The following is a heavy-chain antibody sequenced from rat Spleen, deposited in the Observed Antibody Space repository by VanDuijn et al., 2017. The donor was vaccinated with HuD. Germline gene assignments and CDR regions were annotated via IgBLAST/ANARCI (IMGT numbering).Heavy chain of an antibody. D-gene: IGHD4-3*01. CDR1: GFTFRNYD. Sequence: EVQLVESGGDLVQPGRSLKFSCAASGFTFRNYDMAWVRQAPTKGLEWVASISPSGGATYYRDSVKGRFTVSRDNAKSTLYLQMDSLRSEDTATYYCVRQDTSGYSNWFAYWGQGTLVTVSS. CDR2: ISPSGGAT. CDR3: VRQDTSGYSNWFAY. J-gene: IGHJ3*01. V-gene: IGHV5-25*01.